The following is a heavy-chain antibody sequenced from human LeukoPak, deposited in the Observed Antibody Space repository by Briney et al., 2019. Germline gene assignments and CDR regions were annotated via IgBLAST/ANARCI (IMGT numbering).Heavy chain of an antibody. CDR2: INHSGST. V-gene: IGHV4-34*01. CDR3: ARGLGFGEQPRPFAP. J-gene: IGHJ5*02. CDR1: GGSFSGYY. D-gene: IGHD3-16*01. Sequence: PSETLSLTCAVYGGSFSGYYWSWIRQPPGKGLEWIGEINHSGSTNYNPSLESRVTISVDTSKNQFSLKLSSVTAADTAVYYCARGLGFGEQPRPFAPGGREPLVPVSS.